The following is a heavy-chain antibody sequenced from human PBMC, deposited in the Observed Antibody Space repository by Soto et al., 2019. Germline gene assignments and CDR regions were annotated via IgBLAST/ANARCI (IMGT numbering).Heavy chain of an antibody. Sequence: QVHLVQSGVEVKTPGASVKVSCQASGYTFFTYDISWVRQAPGQGLEWMGWISTYSGYTKYAQKFQGRVTMTTDTSTTTAYLELRSLRSDATAVYYCARHHGPTTSENVFDPWGQGTLVTVSS. V-gene: IGHV1-18*01. CDR2: ISTYSGYT. D-gene: IGHD5-12*01. CDR1: GYTFFTYD. CDR3: ARHHGPTTSENVFDP. J-gene: IGHJ5*02.